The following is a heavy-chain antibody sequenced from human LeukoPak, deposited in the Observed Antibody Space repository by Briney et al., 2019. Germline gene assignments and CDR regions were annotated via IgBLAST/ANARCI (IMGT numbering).Heavy chain of an antibody. CDR2: MNSDGSTI. D-gene: IGHD2-8*01. CDR3: VRALMGDDDH. CDR1: GFSFSASW. Sequence: GESLRLSCAASGFSFSASWMHWVRQTPGKGLVWVSRMNSDGSTITYADYVKGRFTISRDNARDTLYLQMGSLRAEDTAVYYCVRALMGDDDHWGQGTLVIVSS. V-gene: IGHV3-74*01. J-gene: IGHJ4*02.